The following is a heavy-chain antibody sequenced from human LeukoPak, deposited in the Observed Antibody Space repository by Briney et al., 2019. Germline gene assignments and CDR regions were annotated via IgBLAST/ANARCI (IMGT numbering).Heavy chain of an antibody. V-gene: IGHV3-21*01. Sequence: GGSLRLSCVGSGSIFSSYSMNWVRQAPGKGLEWVSPITSSSSYIYYADSVKGRFTISRDNAKESVYLQMNSLRAEDTAVYYCARGSTYSSGWYTGFDYWGQGSLVTVSS. CDR2: ITSSSSYI. D-gene: IGHD6-19*01. CDR1: GSIFSSYS. CDR3: ARGSTYSSGWYTGFDY. J-gene: IGHJ4*02.